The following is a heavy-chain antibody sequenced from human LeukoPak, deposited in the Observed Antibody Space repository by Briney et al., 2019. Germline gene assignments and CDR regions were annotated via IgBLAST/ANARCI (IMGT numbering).Heavy chain of an antibody. D-gene: IGHD3-3*01. Sequence: PGGSLRLSCAASGFTFSFYGMHRVRQAPGKGLEWVAFIPYDGINKYYADSVKGRFTVSRDNSKNTLYLQMNSLRPEDTALYYCAKVPGGSGYYDFDYWGQGTLVTVSS. J-gene: IGHJ4*02. CDR3: AKVPGGSGYYDFDY. CDR2: IPYDGINK. V-gene: IGHV3-30*02. CDR1: GFTFSFYG.